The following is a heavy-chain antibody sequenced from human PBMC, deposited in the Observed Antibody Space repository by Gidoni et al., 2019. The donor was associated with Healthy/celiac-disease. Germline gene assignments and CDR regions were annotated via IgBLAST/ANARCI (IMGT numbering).Heavy chain of an antibody. Sequence: EVQLVESGGGLVQPGGSLKLSCAAYGFNFSGSAMHWVRQASGKGLDGVCRIRSNANIYATAYAASVKGRFTISRDDSKNTAYLQMNSLKTEDTAVYYCTSLTVVVVAATGYYGMDVWGQGTTVTVSS. J-gene: IGHJ6*02. CDR3: TSLTVVVVAATGYYGMDV. CDR1: GFNFSGSA. D-gene: IGHD2-15*01. CDR2: IRSNANIYAT. V-gene: IGHV3-73*01.